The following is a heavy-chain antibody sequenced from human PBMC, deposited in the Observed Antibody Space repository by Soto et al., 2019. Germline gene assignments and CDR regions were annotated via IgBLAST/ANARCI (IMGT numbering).Heavy chain of an antibody. CDR1: GFTFSSYE. V-gene: IGHV3-48*03. CDR2: ISGSGSTI. Sequence: GGSLRLSCAASGFTFSSYEMNWVRQAPGKGLEWVSYISGSGSTIYYADSVKGRFTISSDNTKNSLYLQMNSLRSEDTSVYYWARASNRIAVHKGYFQHWGQGTLVTVSS. D-gene: IGHD6-19*01. CDR3: ARASNRIAVHKGYFQH. J-gene: IGHJ1*01.